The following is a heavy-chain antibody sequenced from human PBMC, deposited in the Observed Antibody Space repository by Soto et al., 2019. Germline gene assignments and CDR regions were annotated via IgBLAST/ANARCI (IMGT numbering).Heavy chain of an antibody. CDR2: IIPIFGTA. J-gene: IGHJ5*02. CDR1: GGTFSSYA. D-gene: IGHD1-20*01. CDR3: AIYNWNPTNWFDP. Sequence: QVQLVHSGAEVKKPGSSVKVSCKASGGTFSSYAISWVRQAPGQGLEWMGGIIPIFGTANYAQKFQGRVMITADESTSKAYMELSSLRSEDTAVYYCAIYNWNPTNWFDPWGQGTLVTVSS. V-gene: IGHV1-69*01.